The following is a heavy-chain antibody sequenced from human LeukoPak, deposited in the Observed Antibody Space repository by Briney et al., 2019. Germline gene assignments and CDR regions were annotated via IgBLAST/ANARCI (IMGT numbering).Heavy chain of an antibody. D-gene: IGHD7-27*01. Sequence: SETLSLTCTGSGGSISSGSYYWGWIRQPGGKGLEWIERIYASGSTNYNPSLKSRVTISVDTSKNQFSLKLSSVTAADTAVYYCARNTGGSPDLYYMDVWGKGTTVTVSS. CDR2: IYASGST. CDR1: GGSISSGSYY. CDR3: ARNTGGSPDLYYMDV. V-gene: IGHV4-61*02. J-gene: IGHJ6*03.